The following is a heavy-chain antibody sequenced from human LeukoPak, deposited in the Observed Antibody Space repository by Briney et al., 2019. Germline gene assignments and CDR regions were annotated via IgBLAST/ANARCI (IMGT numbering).Heavy chain of an antibody. CDR2: IYYSGST. D-gene: IGHD3-22*01. CDR1: GGSISTYY. J-gene: IGHJ2*01. Sequence: SETLSLTRTVSGGSISTYYWSWIRQPPGQGLEWIGYIYYSGSTILNPSLKSRVTMSVDTSKNQFSLKLTSVTAADTAVYYCARADDSSGYYSWYIDLWGRGTLVTVSS. V-gene: IGHV4-59*01. CDR3: ARADDSSGYYSWYIDL.